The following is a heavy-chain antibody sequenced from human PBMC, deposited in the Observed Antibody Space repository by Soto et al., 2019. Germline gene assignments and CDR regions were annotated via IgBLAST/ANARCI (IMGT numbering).Heavy chain of an antibody. Sequence: EVQLLESGGGLVQPGGSLRLSCAASGFTFSSYAMSWVRQAPGKGLEWVSAISGSGGSTYYADSVKGRFTISRDNSKNTLYLQMNSLRAEDSAVYYCAKSPTIFHYYMDVWGKGTTVTVSS. CDR2: ISGSGGST. J-gene: IGHJ6*03. CDR1: GFTFSSYA. V-gene: IGHV3-23*01. D-gene: IGHD3-3*01. CDR3: AKSPTIFHYYMDV.